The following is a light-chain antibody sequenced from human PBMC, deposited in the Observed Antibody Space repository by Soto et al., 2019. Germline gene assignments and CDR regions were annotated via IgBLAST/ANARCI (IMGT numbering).Light chain of an antibody. CDR1: QSVTDW. Sequence: DIQLTQSPSTLSASVGDRVTITCRASQSVTDWLAWYQQKPGKAPKLLIYDASSVQSGVPSRFSGSGSGTEFSLAISSLQPDDFATYYCQQDYRSCTFGQGTKVEIK. CDR3: QQDYRSCT. CDR2: DAS. V-gene: IGKV1-5*01. J-gene: IGKJ2*02.